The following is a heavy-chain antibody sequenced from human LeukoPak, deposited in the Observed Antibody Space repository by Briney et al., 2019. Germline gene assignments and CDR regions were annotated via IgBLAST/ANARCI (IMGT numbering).Heavy chain of an antibody. CDR3: ARGSGQLGLDY. V-gene: IGHV4-34*01. J-gene: IGHJ4*02. Sequence: SETLSLTCAVYGRSFSGYYWSWIRQPPGKGLEWIGEISHSGSTTYNPSLKSRVTISVDTSKNQFSLKLSSVTAADTAVYYCARGSGQLGLDYWGQGTLVTVSS. D-gene: IGHD6-6*01. CDR1: GRSFSGYY. CDR2: ISHSGST.